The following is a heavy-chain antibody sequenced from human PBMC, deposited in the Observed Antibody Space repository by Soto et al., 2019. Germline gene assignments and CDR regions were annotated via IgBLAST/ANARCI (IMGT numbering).Heavy chain of an antibody. Sequence: GGSLRLSCAASGRIFSNYVMHWVRQTPGKGLEFVSGISSNGGRTYYANSVKGRFTISRDNSKNTLYLQMGSLRNEDMAIYYCATGLWFGEDWGQGTQVTVSS. D-gene: IGHD3-10*01. J-gene: IGHJ1*01. CDR2: ISSNGGRT. V-gene: IGHV3-64*01. CDR1: GRIFSNYV. CDR3: ATGLWFGED.